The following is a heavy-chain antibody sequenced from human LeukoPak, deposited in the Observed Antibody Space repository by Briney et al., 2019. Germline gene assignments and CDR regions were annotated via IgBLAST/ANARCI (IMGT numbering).Heavy chain of an antibody. J-gene: IGHJ4*02. D-gene: IGHD2-2*01. V-gene: IGHV1-2*02. CDR1: GYTFTDYY. CDR2: INPNDGDT. Sequence: SVKVSCKASGYTFTDYYMHWVRQAPGQGFEWMGWINPNDGDTNYTQKFQGRVTITRDTSISTAHMEVSRLRSDDTAVYYCARANFLYCSSTTCLFDYWGQGTLVTVSS. CDR3: ARANFLYCSSTTCLFDY.